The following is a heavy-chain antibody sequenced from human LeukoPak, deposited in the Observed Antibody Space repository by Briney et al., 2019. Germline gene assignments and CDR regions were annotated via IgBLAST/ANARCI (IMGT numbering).Heavy chain of an antibody. V-gene: IGHV1-2*02. CDR3: AREFVAAAGEYFQH. J-gene: IGHJ1*01. Sequence: EASVKVSCKASGYTFTGYYMHWVRQAPGQGLEWMGWINPNSGGTNYAQKFQGRVTMTRDTSISTAYMELSRLRSDDTAVYYCAREFVAAAGEYFQHWGQGTLVTVSS. CDR2: INPNSGGT. CDR1: GYTFTGYY. D-gene: IGHD6-13*01.